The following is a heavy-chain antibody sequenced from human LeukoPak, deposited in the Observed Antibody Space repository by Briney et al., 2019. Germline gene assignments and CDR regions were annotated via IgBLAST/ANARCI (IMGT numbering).Heavy chain of an antibody. J-gene: IGHJ3*01. D-gene: IGHD1-26*01. CDR2: IYSGVST. Sequence: SETLSLTCTVSGGSIYNYYWNWIRQPAGKGLEWIGRIYSGVSTDYNPSPKSRVTMSVDTSKNQFSLQLNSLTAADTAIYYCARGAVVGVWGQGTLVTVSS. V-gene: IGHV4-4*07. CDR3: ARGAVVGV. CDR1: GGSIYNYY.